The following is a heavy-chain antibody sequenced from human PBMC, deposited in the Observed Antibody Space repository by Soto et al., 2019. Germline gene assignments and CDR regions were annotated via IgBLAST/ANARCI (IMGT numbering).Heavy chain of an antibody. CDR3: TTDMWPWGSSWSYYGMDV. V-gene: IGHV3-15*07. Sequence: GGSLRLSCAASGFTFSNAWMNWVRQAPGKGLEWVGRIKSKTDGGTTDYAAPVKGRFTISRDDSKNTLYLQMNSLKTEDTAVYYCTTDMWPWGSSWSYYGMDVWGQGTTVTVSS. J-gene: IGHJ6*02. D-gene: IGHD6-13*01. CDR2: IKSKTDGGTT. CDR1: GFTFSNAW.